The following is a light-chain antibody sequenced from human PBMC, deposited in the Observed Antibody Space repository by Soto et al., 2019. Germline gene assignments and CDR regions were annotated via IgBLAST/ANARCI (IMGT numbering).Light chain of an antibody. Sequence: EIVLTQSPATLSLSPGERATLSCRASQSVSSYLAWYQQKPGQAPRLLIYDASNRATGIPARFSGSGSGTDXTXTIXXXXXEDXXVYYCQQRSNWPLTFGXGXXVEIK. CDR1: QSVSSY. CDR2: DAS. CDR3: QQRSNWPLT. J-gene: IGKJ4*01. V-gene: IGKV3-11*01.